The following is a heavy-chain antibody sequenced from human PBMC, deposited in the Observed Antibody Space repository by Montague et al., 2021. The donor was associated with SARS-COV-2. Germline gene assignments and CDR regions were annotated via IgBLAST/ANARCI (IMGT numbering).Heavy chain of an antibody. CDR2: IYLTGST. CDR1: GGSISGSNW. V-gene: IGHV4-4*02. CDR3: VAAGYYSLDH. Sequence: ETLSLTCGVSGGSISGSNWWSWVRQPPGKGLEWIGEIYLTGSTNYNPSLKSRVTISVDKSKNQFSLKLTSVTAADTAVYYCVAAGYYSLDHWGQGTLVTVSS. D-gene: IGHD3-10*01. J-gene: IGHJ4*02.